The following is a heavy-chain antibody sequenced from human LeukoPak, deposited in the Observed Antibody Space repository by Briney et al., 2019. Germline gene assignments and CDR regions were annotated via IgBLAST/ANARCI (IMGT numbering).Heavy chain of an antibody. Sequence: ASVKVSCKASGYTFTGYYMHWVRQVPGQGLEWMGWINPNSGGALYAQKFRGRVTMTGDTFTNTAFMELTSLTSDDTAVYYCARDLDSGDIPYWGQGTLVTVSS. J-gene: IGHJ4*02. CDR1: GYTFTGYY. CDR3: ARDLDSGDIPY. D-gene: IGHD3/OR15-3a*01. CDR2: INPNSGGA. V-gene: IGHV1-2*02.